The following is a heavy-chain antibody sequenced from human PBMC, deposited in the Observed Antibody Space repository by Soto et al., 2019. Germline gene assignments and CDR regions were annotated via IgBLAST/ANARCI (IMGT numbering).Heavy chain of an antibody. V-gene: IGHV3-21*01. CDR3: ARLSRANYDFWSGDSYFDS. CDR2: ISSTGSFI. J-gene: IGHJ4*02. Sequence: LRLSCAASGLSFSTSIMYWVRQAPGKGLEWVSSISSTGSFIYYADSLKGRFTISRDNADNSLFLQMNNLRAEDTAVYYCARLSRANYDFWSGDSYFDSWGQGTMVTVSS. D-gene: IGHD3-3*01. CDR1: GLSFSTSI.